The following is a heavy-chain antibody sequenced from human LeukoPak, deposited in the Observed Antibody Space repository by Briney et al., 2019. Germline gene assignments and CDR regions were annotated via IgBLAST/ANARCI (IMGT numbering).Heavy chain of an antibody. CDR3: AKDEGYSSTSGIDY. V-gene: IGHV3-9*01. CDR1: GFTFDDYA. Sequence: GGSLRLSCAASGFTFDDYAMHWVRLAPGKGLEWVSGISWNSGSIGYADSVKGRFTISRDNAKNSLYLQMNSLRAEDTALYYCAKDEGYSSTSGIDYWGQGTLVTVPS. CDR2: ISWNSGSI. J-gene: IGHJ4*02. D-gene: IGHD6-19*01.